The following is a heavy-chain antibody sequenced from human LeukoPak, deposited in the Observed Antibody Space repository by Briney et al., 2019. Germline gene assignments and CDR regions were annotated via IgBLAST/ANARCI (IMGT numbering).Heavy chain of an antibody. CDR1: GFTFSSYG. J-gene: IGHJ4*02. CDR2: IYYSGST. D-gene: IGHD1-26*01. Sequence: GSLRLSCAASGFTFSSYGMSWVRQPPGKGLEWIGSIYYSGSTYYNPSLKSRVTISVDTSKNQFSLKLSSVTAADTAVYYCARHISSRGASDYWGQGTLVTVSS. CDR3: ARHISSRGASDY. V-gene: IGHV4-39*01.